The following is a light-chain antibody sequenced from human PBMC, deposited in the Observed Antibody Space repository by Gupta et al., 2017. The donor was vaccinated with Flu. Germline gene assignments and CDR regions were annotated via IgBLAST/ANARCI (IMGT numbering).Light chain of an antibody. CDR1: QNISSRY. J-gene: IGKJ1*01. CDR2: GAF. Sequence: EIVLTQSPGTLSSSPGERGTLSCWASQNISSRYLAWYQQKFGQAPRLLMYGAFNRATGIPDRFSGSASGTDFTLTISRLEPEDFAVYYCHQHGSSPWTFGQGTKVEIK. CDR3: HQHGSSPWT. V-gene: IGKV3-20*01.